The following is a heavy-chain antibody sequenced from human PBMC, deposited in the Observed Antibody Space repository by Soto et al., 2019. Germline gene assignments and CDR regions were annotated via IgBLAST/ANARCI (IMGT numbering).Heavy chain of an antibody. CDR1: GDSISNNNC. CDR2: IYHSGTA. D-gene: IGHD3-3*01. V-gene: IGHV4-4*02. CDR3: ARRRITTFGVVITGYGMDV. Sequence: SETLSLTCAVSGDSISNNNCWNWVRQPPGKGLEWIGEIYHSGTANYNPSLKSRVTISLDKSNNQFSLTLNSVTAADTAVYYCARRRITTFGVVITGYGMDVWGQGTSVTVSS. J-gene: IGHJ6*02.